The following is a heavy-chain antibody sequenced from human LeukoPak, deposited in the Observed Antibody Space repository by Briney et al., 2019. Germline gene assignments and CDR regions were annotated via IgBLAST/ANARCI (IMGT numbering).Heavy chain of an antibody. J-gene: IGHJ3*02. CDR3: ATNVVVAAPAGAFDI. D-gene: IGHD2-15*01. V-gene: IGHV4-59*01. CDR1: GGSISSYY. CDR2: IYYSGST. Sequence: PSETLSLTCTVAGGSISSYYWSWIRQPPGKGLEWIGYIYYSGSTNYNPSLKSRVSISVDTSKNQFSLKLSSVTAADTAVYYCATNVVVAAPAGAFDIWGQGTMVTVSS.